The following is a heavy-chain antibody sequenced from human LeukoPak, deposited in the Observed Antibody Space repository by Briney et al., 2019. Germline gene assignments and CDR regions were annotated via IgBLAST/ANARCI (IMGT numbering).Heavy chain of an antibody. CDR2: IYYSGST. J-gene: IGHJ4*02. Sequence: WETLSLTCTVSGGSVTGYYWSWIRQPPGKGLEWIAYIYYSGSTNYNPSLKSRVPISVDTPKNQFSLKLRSVTAADTAVYYCARHNQGGSGYYDYWGRGTLVTVSS. CDR1: GGSVTGYY. V-gene: IGHV4-59*08. D-gene: IGHD2-15*01. CDR3: ARHNQGGSGYYDY.